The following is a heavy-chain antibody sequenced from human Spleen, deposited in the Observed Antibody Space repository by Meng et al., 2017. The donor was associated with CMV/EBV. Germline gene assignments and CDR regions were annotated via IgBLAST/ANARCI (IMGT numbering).Heavy chain of an antibody. CDR3: ARDGLGDCTTSSCQTRNYYYSGMDV. CDR1: GFSFSNYG. D-gene: IGHD2-8*01. CDR2: ISTSGSTK. J-gene: IGHJ6*02. Sequence: GGSLRLSCAASGFSFSNYGMSWVRQAPGKGLEWLSYISTSGSTKNYAGSVKGRFTISRDNAKSSLYLQMNSLRADDTAVYYCARDGLGDCTTSSCQTRNYYYSGMDVWGLGTTVTVSS. V-gene: IGHV3-48*04.